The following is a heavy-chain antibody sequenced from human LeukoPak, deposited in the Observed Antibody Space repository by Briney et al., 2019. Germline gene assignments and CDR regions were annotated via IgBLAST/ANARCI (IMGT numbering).Heavy chain of an antibody. V-gene: IGHV3-23*01. Sequence: GGSLRLSCAASGFTFSSYAMSWVRQAPGKGLEWVSAISGSGGSTYYADSVKGRFTIPRDNSKNTLYLQMNSLRAEDTAVYYCAKDPVEMATINWFDPWGQGTLVTVSS. CDR2: ISGSGGST. CDR3: AKDPVEMATINWFDP. CDR1: GFTFSSYA. J-gene: IGHJ5*02. D-gene: IGHD5-24*01.